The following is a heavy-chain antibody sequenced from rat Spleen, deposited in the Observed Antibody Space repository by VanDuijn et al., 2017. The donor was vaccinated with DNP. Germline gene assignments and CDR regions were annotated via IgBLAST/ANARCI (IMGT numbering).Heavy chain of an antibody. V-gene: IGHV5-27*01. J-gene: IGHJ3*01. CDR1: GFTFSAYY. CDR3: ATANFAY. CDR2: IGSAAYAP. Sequence: EVQLVESGGGLVQPGRSLKLSCAASGFTFSAYYMAWVRQAPAKGLEWVAYIGSAAYAPYYGDSVKGRFTISKDNAKSTLELQMDSLRSEDTATYYWATANFAYWGQGTLVTVSS.